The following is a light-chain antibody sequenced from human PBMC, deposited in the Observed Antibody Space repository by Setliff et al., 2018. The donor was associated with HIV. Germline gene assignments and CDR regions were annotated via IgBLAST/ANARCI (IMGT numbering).Light chain of an antibody. CDR2: DVS. CDR3: CSYAGSYTYV. Sequence: QSALTQPRSVSGSPGQSVTISCTGTGSDVGGYNYASWYQQCPGKAPKLMIYDVSKRPSGVPDRFSGSKSGNTASLTISGLQAEDEADYYCCSYAGSYTYVFGTGTKVTVL. CDR1: GSDVGGYNY. V-gene: IGLV2-11*01. J-gene: IGLJ1*01.